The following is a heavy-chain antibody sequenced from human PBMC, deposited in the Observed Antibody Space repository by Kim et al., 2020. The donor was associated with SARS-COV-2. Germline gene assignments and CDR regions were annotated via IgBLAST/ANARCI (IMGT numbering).Heavy chain of an antibody. J-gene: IGHJ6*02. CDR3: ARLNDGMLGYCTNGVCGVRGMDV. V-gene: IGHV4-39*01. CDR2: IYYSGST. D-gene: IGHD2-8*01. CDR1: GGSISSSSYY. Sequence: SETLSLTCTVSGGSISSSSYYWGWIRQPPGKGLEWIGSIYYSGSTYYNPSLKSRVTISVDTSKNQFSLKLSSVTAADTAVYYCARLNDGMLGYCTNGVCGVRGMDVWGQGTTVTVSS.